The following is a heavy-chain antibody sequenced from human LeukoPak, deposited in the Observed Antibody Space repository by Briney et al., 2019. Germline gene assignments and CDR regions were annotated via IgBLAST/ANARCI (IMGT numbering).Heavy chain of an antibody. D-gene: IGHD2-2*01. V-gene: IGHV1-46*03. J-gene: IGHJ1*01. CDR1: GYTFTSYY. CDR2: INPSGGST. Sequence: GASVKVSCKASGYTFTSYYMHWVRQAPGQGLEWMGIINPSGGSTSYAQKFQGRVTMTRDTSTSTVYMELSSLRYEDTAVYYCARGGIVVVPAAMAYFQHWGQGTLVTVSS. CDR3: ARGGIVVVPAAMAYFQH.